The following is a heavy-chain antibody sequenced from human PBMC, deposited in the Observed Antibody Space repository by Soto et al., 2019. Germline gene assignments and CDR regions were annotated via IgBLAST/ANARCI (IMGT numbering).Heavy chain of an antibody. CDR2: IIPILGIA. J-gene: IGHJ5*02. D-gene: IGHD2-2*01. CDR3: AYTVLVPAAEGFDP. CDR1: GGTFSSYT. V-gene: IGHV1-69*02. Sequence: ASVKVSCKASGGTFSSYTISWVRQAPGQGLEWMGRIIPILGIANYAQKFQGRVTITADKSTSTAYMELRSLRSDDTAVYYCAYTVLVPAAEGFDPWGQGTLVTVSS.